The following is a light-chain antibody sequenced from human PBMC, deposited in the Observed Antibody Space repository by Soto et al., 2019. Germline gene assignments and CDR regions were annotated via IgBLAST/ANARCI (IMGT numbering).Light chain of an antibody. J-gene: IGKJ2*01. CDR3: QQYNTWYT. Sequence: EIVMTQSPATLSVSTGEKAILSCTTSQNVGNDLAWYQEKPGQAPRLLIYGASTRATGFPARFSGSGSGTEFTLTISSLQSEDFAVYYCQQYNTWYTFGQGTMVDIK. CDR2: GAS. CDR1: QNVGND. V-gene: IGKV3-15*01.